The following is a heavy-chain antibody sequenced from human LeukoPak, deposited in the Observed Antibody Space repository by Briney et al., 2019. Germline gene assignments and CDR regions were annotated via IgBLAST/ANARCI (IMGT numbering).Heavy chain of an antibody. CDR3: ARDRRYYDSSGYYFHWYFDL. V-gene: IGHV3-53*01. CDR2: IYSGVST. CDR1: GFTVSSNY. J-gene: IGHJ2*01. D-gene: IGHD3-22*01. Sequence: GGSLRLSCAASGFTVSSNYMSWVRQAPGKGLEWVSVIYSGVSTYYADSVKGRFTISRDNSKNTLYLQMNSLRAEDTTLYYCARDRRYYDSSGYYFHWYFDLWGRGTLVTVSS.